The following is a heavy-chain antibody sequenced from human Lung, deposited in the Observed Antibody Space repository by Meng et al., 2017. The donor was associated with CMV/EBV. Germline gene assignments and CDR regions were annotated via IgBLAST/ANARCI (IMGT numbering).Heavy chain of an antibody. CDR2: IPHRGSS. CDR3: LRRSGGSV. CDR1: GDYITNHNW. V-gene: IGHV4-4*02. J-gene: IGHJ1*01. D-gene: IGHD3-10*01. Sequence: GQLRERRPPLGKPAAPLSLTCAVSGDYITNHNWWAWVRQPPGKGLEWIGEIPHRGSSAYNPSLKSRVSMSIDKSKNQFSLKLTSVTAADTAVYHCLRRSGGSVWGQGTLVTVSS.